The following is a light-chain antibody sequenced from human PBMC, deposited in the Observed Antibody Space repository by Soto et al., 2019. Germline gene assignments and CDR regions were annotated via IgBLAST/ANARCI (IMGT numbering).Light chain of an antibody. J-gene: IGKJ2*01. CDR1: QSVSSN. Sequence: EIVMTQSPATLSVSPGERGTLSCRASQSVSSNLAWYQQKPGQAPRLLIYGASTRATGIPARFSGSGSGTEFTLTISSLQSEDFAVYYCQQYNTWPPYTFGQGTKLEIK. CDR2: GAS. CDR3: QQYNTWPPYT. V-gene: IGKV3-15*01.